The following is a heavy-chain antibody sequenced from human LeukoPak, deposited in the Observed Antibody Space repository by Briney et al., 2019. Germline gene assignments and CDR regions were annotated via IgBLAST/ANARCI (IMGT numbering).Heavy chain of an antibody. CDR2: MYHSGST. CDR3: ARLRAGVGEFSLDY. CDR1: GYAISSGYY. Sequence: SETLSLTCAVCGYAISSGYYWGWIRPPPGKGLEGIGSMYHSGSTNYNPSFKSRVTISVDTSKNQFSLKLSSLTAADTAVYYCARLRAGVGEFSLDYWGQGTLVTVSS. V-gene: IGHV4-38-2*01. J-gene: IGHJ4*02. D-gene: IGHD3-10*01.